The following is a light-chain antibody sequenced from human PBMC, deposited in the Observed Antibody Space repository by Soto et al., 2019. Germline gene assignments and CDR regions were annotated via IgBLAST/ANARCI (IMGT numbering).Light chain of an antibody. Sequence: DIQMTQSPSSLSASVGDRVTITCRASQSISSYFNWYQQKPGKAPKLLIYAASSLHSGVPSRFSGSGSGTDFTLTISSLQPEDFATYYCQQSYSTPRTFGQGTNLESK. V-gene: IGKV1-39*01. CDR2: AAS. J-gene: IGKJ2*01. CDR3: QQSYSTPRT. CDR1: QSISSY.